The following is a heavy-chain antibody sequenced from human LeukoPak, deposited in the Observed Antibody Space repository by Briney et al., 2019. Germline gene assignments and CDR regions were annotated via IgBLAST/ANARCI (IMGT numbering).Heavy chain of an antibody. CDR1: GFTFSSYA. CDR2: ISGSGGST. V-gene: IGHV3-23*01. J-gene: IGHJ2*01. CDR3: AKDHSSSGWYFLWYFDL. D-gene: IGHD6-19*01. Sequence: GGSLRLSCAASGFTFSSYAMSWVRQAPGKGLEWVSAISGSGGSTYYADSVKGRFTISRDNSKNTLYLQMNSLRAEDTAVYYCAKDHSSSGWYFLWYFDLWGRGTLVTVSS.